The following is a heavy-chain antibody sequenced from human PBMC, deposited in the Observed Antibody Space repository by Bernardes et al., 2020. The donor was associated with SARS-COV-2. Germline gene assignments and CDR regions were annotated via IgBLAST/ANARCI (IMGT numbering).Heavy chain of an antibody. J-gene: IGHJ4*02. Sequence: GGSLRLSRAASGFTFSSYAMHWVRQAPGKGLEWVAVISYDGSNKYYADSVKGRFTISRDNSKNTLYLQMNSLRAEDTAVYYCAREYYYGSGTYFDYWGQGTLVTVSS. V-gene: IGHV3-30-3*01. CDR1: GFTFSSYA. CDR2: ISYDGSNK. CDR3: AREYYYGSGTYFDY. D-gene: IGHD3-10*01.